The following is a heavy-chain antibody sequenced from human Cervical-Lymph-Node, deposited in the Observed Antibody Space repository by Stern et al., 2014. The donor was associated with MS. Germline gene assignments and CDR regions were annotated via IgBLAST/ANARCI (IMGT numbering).Heavy chain of an antibody. CDR3: ARGYYDSSGYYGDYYYYGMDV. Sequence: QVQLVQSGAEVKQPGSSVKVSCKASGGTFSSYAISWVRQAPGQGLEWMGGIIPIFGTANYAQKFQGRVTITADESTSTAYMELSSLRSEDTAVYYCARGYYDSSGYYGDYYYYGMDVWGQGTTVTVSS. CDR2: IIPIFGTA. CDR1: GGTFSSYA. V-gene: IGHV1-69*01. J-gene: IGHJ6*02. D-gene: IGHD3-22*01.